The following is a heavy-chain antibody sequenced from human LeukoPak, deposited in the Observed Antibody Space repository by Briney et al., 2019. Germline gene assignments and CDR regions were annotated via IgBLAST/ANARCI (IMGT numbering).Heavy chain of an antibody. Sequence: SVKVSCKASGGTFSSYAISCVRQAPGQGLEWMGGIIPIFGTANYAQKFQGRVTITADESTSTAYMELSSLRSEDTAVYYYAGRDGSGSNDFDYWGQGTLVTVSS. V-gene: IGHV1-69*13. D-gene: IGHD3-10*01. CDR3: AGRDGSGSNDFDY. CDR2: IIPIFGTA. CDR1: GGTFSSYA. J-gene: IGHJ4*02.